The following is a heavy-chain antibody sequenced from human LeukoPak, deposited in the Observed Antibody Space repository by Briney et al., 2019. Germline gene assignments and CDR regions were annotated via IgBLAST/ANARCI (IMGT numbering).Heavy chain of an antibody. Sequence: ASVKVSCKASGYTFTSYDINWVRQATGQGLEWMGWMNPNSGNTGYAQKFQGRVTMTRNTSISTAYMELSSLRSEDTAVYYCARGNTLTYYYDSSGYASDYWGQGTLVTVSS. D-gene: IGHD3-22*01. CDR2: MNPNSGNT. CDR1: GYTFTSYD. J-gene: IGHJ4*02. CDR3: ARGNTLTYYYDSSGYASDY. V-gene: IGHV1-8*01.